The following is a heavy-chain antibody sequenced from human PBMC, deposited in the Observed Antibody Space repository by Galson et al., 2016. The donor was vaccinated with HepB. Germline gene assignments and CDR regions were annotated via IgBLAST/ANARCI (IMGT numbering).Heavy chain of an antibody. V-gene: IGHV4-4*02. D-gene: IGHD3-10*01. CDR2: IFHSGST. CDR1: GGSISSSNW. Sequence: SETLSLTCAVSGGSISSSNWWNWVRQPPGKGLEWLGEIFHSGSTNYNPSLKSRVTISVDKSKNQFSLNLTSVTAADTVVYYCARGRSRSSISDAFDIWGQGTVVTVSS. J-gene: IGHJ3*02. CDR3: ARGRSRSSISDAFDI.